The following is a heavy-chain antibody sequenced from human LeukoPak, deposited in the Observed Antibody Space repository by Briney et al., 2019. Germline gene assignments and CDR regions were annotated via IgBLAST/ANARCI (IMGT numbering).Heavy chain of an antibody. CDR3: ARGYSRYYYGMDV. Sequence: PSETLSLTCTVSGGSISSYYWSWIRQPPGKGLEWIGYIYYSGSTNYNPSLKSRVTISVDTSKNQFSLKLSSVTAADTAVYYCARGYSRYYYGMDVWGQGTTVTVSS. CDR1: GGSISSYY. V-gene: IGHV4-59*01. CDR2: IYYSGST. J-gene: IGHJ6*02. D-gene: IGHD2-21*01.